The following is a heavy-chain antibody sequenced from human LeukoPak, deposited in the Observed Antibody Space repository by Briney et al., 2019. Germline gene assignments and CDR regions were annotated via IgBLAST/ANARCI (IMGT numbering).Heavy chain of an antibody. J-gene: IGHJ4*02. D-gene: IGHD3-10*01. CDR3: AIRSYVLLWFGELFG. CDR2: IYTSGST. V-gene: IGHV4-4*07. CDR1: GGSISSYH. Sequence: SETLSLTCTVSGGSISSYHWSWIRQPAGKGLEWIGRIYTSGSTNYNPSLKSRVTMSVDTSKNQFSLKLSSVTAADTAVYYCAIRSYVLLWFGELFGWGQGTLVTVSS.